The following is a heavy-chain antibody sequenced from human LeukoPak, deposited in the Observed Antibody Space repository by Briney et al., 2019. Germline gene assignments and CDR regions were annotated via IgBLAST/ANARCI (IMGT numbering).Heavy chain of an antibody. CDR2: ILYHGSNQ. CDR1: GFTFSTYA. J-gene: IGHJ4*02. Sequence: GGSLRLSCAASGFTFSTYAMHWVRQAPGKGLEWVAVILYHGSNQFYADSVKGRFTISRDNSKNTLFLQMGSLRAEDTAIYYCARDKFPATNIPLIGFWGPGTLVTVSS. V-gene: IGHV3-30*04. CDR3: ARDKFPATNIPLIGF. D-gene: IGHD2-2*02.